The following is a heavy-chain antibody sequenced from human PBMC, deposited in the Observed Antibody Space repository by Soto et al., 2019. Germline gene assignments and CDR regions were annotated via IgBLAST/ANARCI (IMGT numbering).Heavy chain of an antibody. CDR3: ARVRGYDISSDY. CDR2: ISSSSSYI. V-gene: IGHV3-21*01. Sequence: GESLKISCAASGFTFSSYSMNWVRQAPGKGLEWVSSISSSSSYIYYADSVKGRFTISRDNAKNSLYLQMNSLRAEDTAVYYCARVRGYDISSDYSGQGTLVTVSS. CDR1: GFTFSSYS. D-gene: IGHD3-9*01. J-gene: IGHJ4*02.